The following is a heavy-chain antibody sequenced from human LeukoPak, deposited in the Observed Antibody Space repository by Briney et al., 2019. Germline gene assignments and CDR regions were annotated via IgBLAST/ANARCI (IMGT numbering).Heavy chain of an antibody. V-gene: IGHV6-1*01. D-gene: IGHD3-3*01. CDR1: GDSVSSNSAA. CDR2: TYYRSKWYN. J-gene: IGHJ4*02. CDR3: ARDGGFNFWSGYYGQDFDY. Sequence: SQALSLTCAISGDSVSSNSAAWNWIRQSPSRGLEWLGRTYYRSKWYNDYAVSVKSRITINPDTSKNQFSLQLNSVTPEDTAVYYCARDGGFNFWSGYYGQDFDYWGQGTLVTVSS.